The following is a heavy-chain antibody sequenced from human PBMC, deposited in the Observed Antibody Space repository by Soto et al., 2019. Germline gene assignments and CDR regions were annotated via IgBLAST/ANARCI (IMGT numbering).Heavy chain of an antibody. D-gene: IGHD2-2*02. CDR2: ISYDGSSK. Sequence: LRLSCAASGFTFSSYAMHWVRQAPGKGLEWXAVISYDGSSKYYADSVKGRFTISRDNSKNTLYLQMNSLRAEDTAVYYCARVPWGYCSSTSCYTRQPYGMDVWGQGSTVTVSS. CDR1: GFTFSSYA. V-gene: IGHV3-30-3*01. J-gene: IGHJ6*02. CDR3: ARVPWGYCSSTSCYTRQPYGMDV.